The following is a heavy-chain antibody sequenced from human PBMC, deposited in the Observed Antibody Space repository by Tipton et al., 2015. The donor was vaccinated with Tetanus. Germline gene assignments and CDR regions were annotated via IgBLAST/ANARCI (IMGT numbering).Heavy chain of an antibody. Sequence: TLSLTCTVSGGSISTGGYYWSWIRPHPGQGLEWIGDIYNSGRTYYNPSLKSRVTISVDTSENHFSLKLNSVTAADAYVCVCAIGQARGARGWSCVGQGGQGIQVSVSS. J-gene: IGHJ4*02. CDR3: AIGQARGARGWSCVGQ. CDR2: IYNSGRT. CDR1: GGSISTGGYY. V-gene: IGHV4-31*03. D-gene: IGHD1-26*01.